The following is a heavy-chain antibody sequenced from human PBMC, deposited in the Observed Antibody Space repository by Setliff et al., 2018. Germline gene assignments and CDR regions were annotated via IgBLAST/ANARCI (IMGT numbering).Heavy chain of an antibody. D-gene: IGHD3-22*01. V-gene: IGHV3-7*01. CDR1: GFTFSTYW. Sequence: GGSLRLSCAASGFTFSTYWMSWVRQAPGRGLEWVANIKQDGSEKYYVDSVKGRFSISRDNTKISLYLQMNSLRAEDTAVYYCVRDVYDSSGYYYPLHLDYWGQGTLVTVSS. J-gene: IGHJ4*02. CDR3: VRDVYDSSGYYYPLHLDY. CDR2: IKQDGSEK.